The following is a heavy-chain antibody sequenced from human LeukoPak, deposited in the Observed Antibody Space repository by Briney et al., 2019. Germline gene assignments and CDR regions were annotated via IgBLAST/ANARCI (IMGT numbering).Heavy chain of an antibody. D-gene: IGHD3-22*01. CDR2: INPNSGGT. CDR3: ARVWNYHDSSGYLEYFQE. Sequence: ASVKVSCKASGYTFTGYYMHWVRQAPGQGLEWMGLINPNSGGTKYAQKFQGRGTMTRDTSISTAYMELSSLRSDDTAVYYCARVWNYHDSSGYLEYFQEWGQGTLVTVSS. J-gene: IGHJ1*01. CDR1: GYTFTGYY. V-gene: IGHV1-2*02.